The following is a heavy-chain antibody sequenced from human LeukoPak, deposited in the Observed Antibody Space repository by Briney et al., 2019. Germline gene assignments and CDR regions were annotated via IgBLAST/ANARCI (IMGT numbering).Heavy chain of an antibody. D-gene: IGHD6-13*01. CDR1: GGSISSSSYY. V-gene: IGHV4-39*07. Sequence: SETLSLTCTVSGGSISSSSYYWGWIRQPPGKGLEWIGSIYYSGSTYYNPSLKSRVTISVDTSKNQFSLKLGSVTAADTAVYYCARDQQLVDYWGQGTLVTVSS. CDR2: IYYSGST. CDR3: ARDQQLVDY. J-gene: IGHJ4*02.